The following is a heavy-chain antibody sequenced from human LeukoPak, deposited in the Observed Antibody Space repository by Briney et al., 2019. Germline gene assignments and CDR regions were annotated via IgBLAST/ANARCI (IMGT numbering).Heavy chain of an antibody. D-gene: IGHD2-2*01. V-gene: IGHV4-59*08. Sequence: PSETLSLTCTVSGGSISSYYWSWIRQPPGKGLEWIGYIYYSGSTNYNPSLKSRVTISVDTSKNQFSLKLSSATAADTAVYYCARQPSSYCGSTSCYFLAHNWFDPWGQGTLVTVSS. CDR2: IYYSGST. CDR3: ARQPSSYCGSTSCYFLAHNWFDP. CDR1: GGSISSYY. J-gene: IGHJ5*02.